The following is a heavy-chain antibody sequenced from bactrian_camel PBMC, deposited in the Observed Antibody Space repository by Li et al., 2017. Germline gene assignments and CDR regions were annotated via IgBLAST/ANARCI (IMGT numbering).Heavy chain of an antibody. CDR2: ISWSGDRT. D-gene: IGHD7*01. J-gene: IGHJ4*01. CDR3: AADRGRQWICTSASVEDYNY. Sequence: QLVESGGGLVQPGGSLRLSCAASGFTFDDYGMGWIRQAPGKGLEWVSYISWSGDRTYYADSVKDQFTISRDDAKNTVVLQMNSLQPEDTAMYYCAADRGRQWICTSASVEDYNYWGQGTQVTVS. V-gene: IGHV3S17*01. CDR1: GFTFDDYG.